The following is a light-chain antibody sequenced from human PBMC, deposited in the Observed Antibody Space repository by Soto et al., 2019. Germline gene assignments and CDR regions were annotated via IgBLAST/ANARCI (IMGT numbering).Light chain of an antibody. Sequence: DIQMTQSPSSLSASVGDRVTITCRASQSIRSYLNWYQQKPGKAPKVLIYSVSTLGTGVPSRFSGSGYGTDFNLTISSLQPEDFATYLCQKGYSTPTLGQGTRLEIK. CDR1: QSIRSY. CDR2: SVS. CDR3: QKGYSTPT. J-gene: IGKJ5*01. V-gene: IGKV1-39*01.